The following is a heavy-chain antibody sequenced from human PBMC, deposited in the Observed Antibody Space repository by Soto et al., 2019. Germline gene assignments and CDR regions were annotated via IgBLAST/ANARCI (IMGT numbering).Heavy chain of an antibody. V-gene: IGHV3-23*01. Sequence: EVQLMESGGGLVQPGGSLRLSCASSGFTLSMSAVNWVRQAPGKGLEWVSYISDSGARTYYADSVKGRFNISRDRSKNTVSLQMYILRAEDTAVYYCAKDRGIIVKAGDAFDVWGQGTKVTVSS. J-gene: IGHJ3*01. CDR3: AKDRGIIVKAGDAFDV. CDR1: GFTLSMSA. D-gene: IGHD3-16*02. CDR2: ISDSGART.